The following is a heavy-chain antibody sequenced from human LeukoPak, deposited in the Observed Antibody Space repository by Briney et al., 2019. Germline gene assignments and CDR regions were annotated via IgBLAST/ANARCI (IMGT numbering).Heavy chain of an antibody. D-gene: IGHD2-2*01. CDR1: VGSIRSYY. V-gene: IGHV4-59*01. Sequence: SETLSLTCTVPVGSIRSYYWSWIPPPPGKGREWIGYFYYSGSTNYNPSLKSRVAISVDTSKSQFSLKLSSVTAADTAVYYCARDGRYCSSTSCPSWFDPWGQGTLVTVSS. J-gene: IGHJ5*02. CDR2: FYYSGST. CDR3: ARDGRYCSSTSCPSWFDP.